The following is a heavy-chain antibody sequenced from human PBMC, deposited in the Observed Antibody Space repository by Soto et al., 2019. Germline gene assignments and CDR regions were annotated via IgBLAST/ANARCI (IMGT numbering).Heavy chain of an antibody. D-gene: IGHD6-13*01. CDR2: IYSGGST. V-gene: IGHV3-53*02. J-gene: IGHJ6*02. CDR1: GFTVSSNY. CDR3: ARGGSSSWYKTYYYGMDV. Sequence: EVQLVETGGGLIQPGGSLRLSCAASGFTVSSNYMSWVRQAPGKGLEWVSVIYSGGSTYYADSVKGRFTISRDNSKNTLYLQMNSLRAEDTAVYYWARGGSSSWYKTYYYGMDVWGQGTTVTVSS.